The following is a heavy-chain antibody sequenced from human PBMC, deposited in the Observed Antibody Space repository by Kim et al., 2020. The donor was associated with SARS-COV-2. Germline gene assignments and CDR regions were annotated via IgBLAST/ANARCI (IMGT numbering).Heavy chain of an antibody. D-gene: IGHD3-16*01. CDR2: IKKDGHEK. Sequence: GGSLRLSCAASGFTSDNYWLSWVRQAPGKGLEWVAMIKKDGHEKYYVDSVKGRFTISRDNAKSSLSLQMNSLRDEDTAVYYCASPDTETFWGTSYWGQG. CDR3: ASPDTETFWGTSY. CDR1: GFTSDNYW. V-gene: IGHV3-7*03. J-gene: IGHJ4*02.